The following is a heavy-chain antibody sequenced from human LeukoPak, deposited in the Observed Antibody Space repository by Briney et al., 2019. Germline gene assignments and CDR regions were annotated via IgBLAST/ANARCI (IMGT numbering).Heavy chain of an antibody. J-gene: IGHJ4*02. CDR2: IKQDGSEK. Sequence: GGSLRPSCAASGFTFSSYWVSWVRQAPGKGLEWVANIKQDGSEKYYVDSMKGRFTISRDNAKNSLYLQMNSLRAEDKAVYYCAREYIAVPGGDYWGQGTLVTVSS. CDR3: AREYIAVPGGDY. D-gene: IGHD6-19*01. V-gene: IGHV3-7*01. CDR1: GFTFSSYW.